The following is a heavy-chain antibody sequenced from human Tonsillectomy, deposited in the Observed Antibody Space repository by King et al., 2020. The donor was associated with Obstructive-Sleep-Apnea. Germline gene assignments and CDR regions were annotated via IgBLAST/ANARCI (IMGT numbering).Heavy chain of an antibody. CDR2: ISGSGGIT. J-gene: IGHJ3*02. V-gene: IGHV3-23*01. Sequence: VQSGGSLRLSCAASGFTFSSYAMSWVRQAPGKGLEWVSAISGSGGITYYADSVKGRFTISRDNSKNTLYLQMNSLRAEDTAVYYCAKDLNYYDSSGNYHDAFDIWGQGTMVTVSS. CDR3: AKDLNYYDSSGNYHDAFDI. CDR1: GFTFSSYA. D-gene: IGHD3-22*01.